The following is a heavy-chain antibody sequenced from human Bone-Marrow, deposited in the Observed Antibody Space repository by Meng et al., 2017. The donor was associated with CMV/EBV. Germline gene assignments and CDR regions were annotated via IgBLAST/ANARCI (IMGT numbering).Heavy chain of an antibody. V-gene: IGHV1-8*03. CDR1: GYTFTGYY. D-gene: IGHD7-27*01. Sequence: ASVKVSCKASGYTFTGYYMHWVRQATGQGLEWMGWMNPNSGNTGYAQKFQGRVTITINTSTSTAYMELSSLRSEDTAVYYCARGGNWGSGIDWGQGTLVTVSS. J-gene: IGHJ4*02. CDR3: ARGGNWGSGID. CDR2: MNPNSGNT.